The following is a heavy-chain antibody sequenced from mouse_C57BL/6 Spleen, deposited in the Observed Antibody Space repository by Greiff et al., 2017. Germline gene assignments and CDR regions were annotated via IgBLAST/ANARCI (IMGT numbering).Heavy chain of an antibody. D-gene: IGHD1-1*01. CDR2: IYPGNSDT. J-gene: IGHJ2*01. V-gene: IGHV1-5*01. CDR1: GYTFTSYW. CDR3: TRWFTAVVATGD. Sequence: VQLQQSGTVLARPGASVKMSCKTSGYTFTSYWMHWVKQRPGQGLEWIGAIYPGNSDTSYNQKFKGKAKLTAVTSASTAYMELSSLTNEDSAVYYCTRWFTAVVATGDWGQGTTLTVSS.